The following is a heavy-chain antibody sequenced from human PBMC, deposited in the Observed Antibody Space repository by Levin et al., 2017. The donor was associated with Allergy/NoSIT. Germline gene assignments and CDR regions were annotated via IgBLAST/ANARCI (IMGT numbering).Heavy chain of an antibody. V-gene: IGHV4-34*01. D-gene: IGHD2-15*01. CDR2: INHSGST. CDR3: ASEPGYCSGGRCYGGWFDP. J-gene: IGHJ5*02. CDR1: GGSFSGYY. Sequence: PSQTLSLTCGVYGGSFSGYYWSWIRQPPGKGLEWIGEINHSGSTNYNPSLKSRVTISVDTSKNQFSLKLSSVTAADTAMYYCASEPGYCSGGRCYGGWFDPWGQGTLVTVSS.